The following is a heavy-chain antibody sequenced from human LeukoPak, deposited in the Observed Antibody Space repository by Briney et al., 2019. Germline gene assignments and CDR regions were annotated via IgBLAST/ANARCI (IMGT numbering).Heavy chain of an antibody. D-gene: IGHD5-18*01. Sequence: GGSLRLFCAASGFTFDDYAMHWVRQGPGKGLEWVSGISWNSGGIGYADSMKGRFTISRNNAKNSLYLQMNSLRADDTALYYCAKEIGDSYGYVMHYWGQGTLVTVSS. J-gene: IGHJ4*02. V-gene: IGHV3-9*01. CDR3: AKEIGDSYGYVMHY. CDR2: ISWNSGGI. CDR1: GFTFDDYA.